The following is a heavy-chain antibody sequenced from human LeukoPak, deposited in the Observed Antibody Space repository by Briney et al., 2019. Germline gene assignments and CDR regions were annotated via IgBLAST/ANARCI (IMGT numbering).Heavy chain of an antibody. CDR1: GDSVSSNSGT. J-gene: IGHJ5*02. V-gene: IGHV6-1*01. D-gene: IGHD3-22*01. CDR2: TYYRSKWYS. Sequence: SQTLSLTCAISGDSVSSNSGTWNWIRQSPSGGLEWLGRTYYRSKWYSDYAISVKSRITINPDTSKNQFSLKLSSVTAADTAVYYCARHIITMIVVVTQDNWFDPWGQGTLVTVSS. CDR3: ARHIITMIVVVTQDNWFDP.